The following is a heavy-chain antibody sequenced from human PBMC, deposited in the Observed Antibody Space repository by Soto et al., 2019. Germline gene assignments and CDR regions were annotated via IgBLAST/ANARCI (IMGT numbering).Heavy chain of an antibody. CDR2: INPKSGVT. D-gene: IGHD2-15*01. V-gene: IGHV1-2*02. CDR1: GYTFTGFW. J-gene: IGHJ6*02. Sequence: GASVKVSCKASGYTFTGFWIHWVRQAPGQGLEWMGWINPKSGVTNYAQKFQGRVTMTRDTSLSTVYMELSRLQSDDTAVYYCSKGLWTVGQCSGGTCSDGMDVGGQGTTVTVSS. CDR3: SKGLWTVGQCSGGTCSDGMDV.